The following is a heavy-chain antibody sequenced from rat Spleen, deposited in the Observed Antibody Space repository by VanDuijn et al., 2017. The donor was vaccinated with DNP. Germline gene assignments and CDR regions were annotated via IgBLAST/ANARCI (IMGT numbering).Heavy chain of an antibody. CDR3: TRDRFMYNTDPFDY. Sequence: EVQLVESDGGLVQPGRSLKLSCAASGFTFSDYYMAWVRQAPTKGLEWVASITNSGDTTYYQDSVKGRFTISRDNAQNTLYLQMNSLRSEDTATYYCTRDRFMYNTDPFDYWGQGVMVTVSS. V-gene: IGHV5-20*01. J-gene: IGHJ2*01. D-gene: IGHD1-6*01. CDR2: ITNSGDTT. CDR1: GFTFSDYY.